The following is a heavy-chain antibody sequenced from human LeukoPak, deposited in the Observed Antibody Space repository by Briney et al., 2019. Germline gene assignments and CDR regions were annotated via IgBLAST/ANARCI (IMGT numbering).Heavy chain of an antibody. V-gene: IGHV3-23*01. D-gene: IGHD3-10*01. CDR2: ISGSGGST. CDR1: GFTFSSYA. J-gene: IGHJ4*02. CDR3: AKDDYGSGTPTDY. Sequence: GGSLRLSRAASGFTFSSYAMSWVRQAPGKGLEWVSAISGSGGSTYYADSVKGRFTISRDNSKNTLYLQMNSLRAEDTAVYYCAKDDYGSGTPTDYWGQGTLVTVSS.